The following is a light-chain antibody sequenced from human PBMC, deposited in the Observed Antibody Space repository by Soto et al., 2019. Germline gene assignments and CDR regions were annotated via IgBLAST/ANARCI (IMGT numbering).Light chain of an antibody. CDR2: DDT. CDR1: NIGSKS. J-gene: IGLJ1*01. CDR3: VSFAGGTYV. Sequence: SYELTQPPSVSVAPGQTARITCEGNNIGSKSVHWYQQKPGQAPVVVVYDDTDRPSGIPERFSGSKSGNTASLTVSGLQAEDEADYYCVSFAGGTYVFGTGTKLTVL. V-gene: IGLV3-21*02.